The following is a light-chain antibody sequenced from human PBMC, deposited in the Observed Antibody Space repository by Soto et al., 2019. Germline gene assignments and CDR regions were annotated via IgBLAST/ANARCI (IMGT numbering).Light chain of an antibody. CDR1: QTISTTY. J-gene: IGKJ4*01. V-gene: IGKV3-20*01. CDR3: QQYGRSLT. Sequence: VLTQSPGTLSLSPGERATLSCRASQTISTTYLAWYRQKPGQAPRLLISSVSSRATGIPDRFSASGSGTDFTLTINRLEPEDFAVYFCQQYGRSLTFGGGTKVEIK. CDR2: SVS.